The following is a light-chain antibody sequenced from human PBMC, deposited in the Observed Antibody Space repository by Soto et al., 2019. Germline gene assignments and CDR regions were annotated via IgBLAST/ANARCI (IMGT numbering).Light chain of an antibody. CDR3: QQYNNWPPFT. Sequence: EIVLTQSPGTLSLSPGERATLSCRASQSVSRSYLAWYQQKPGQAPRLLMFRTSSRSAGIPARFSGSGSGTDFTLTITSLQSEDFAVYYCQQYNNWPPFTFGPGTKVDI. CDR1: QSVSRSY. V-gene: IGKV3-15*01. J-gene: IGKJ3*01. CDR2: RTS.